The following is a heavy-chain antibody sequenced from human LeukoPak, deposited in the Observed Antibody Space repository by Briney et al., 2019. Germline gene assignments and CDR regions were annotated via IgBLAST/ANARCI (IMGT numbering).Heavy chain of an antibody. CDR1: GYTFTGYY. CDR2: ITPNSGGT. D-gene: IGHD1-7*01. Sequence: ASVKVSCKASGYTFTGYYIDWVRQAPGQGLEWMGWITPNSGGTKYGQKFQGRVTMTRDTSISTAYMELSSLRSDDTAVYYCARVLRWNYVEDAFDIWGQGTMVAVSS. CDR3: ARVLRWNYVEDAFDI. J-gene: IGHJ3*02. V-gene: IGHV1-2*02.